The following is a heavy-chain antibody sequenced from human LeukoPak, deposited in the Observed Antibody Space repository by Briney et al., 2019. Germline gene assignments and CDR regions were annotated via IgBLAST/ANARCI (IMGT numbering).Heavy chain of an antibody. V-gene: IGHV3-23*01. Sequence: GGSLRLSCAASGFTFSSYAMSWVRQAPGKGLEWVSAISGSGGSTYYADSVKGRFTISRDNSKNTLYLQMNSPRAEDTAVYYCAKDLEWLLTVPYFDYWGQGTLVTVSS. CDR2: ISGSGGST. CDR1: GFTFSSYA. J-gene: IGHJ4*02. D-gene: IGHD3-3*01. CDR3: AKDLEWLLTVPYFDY.